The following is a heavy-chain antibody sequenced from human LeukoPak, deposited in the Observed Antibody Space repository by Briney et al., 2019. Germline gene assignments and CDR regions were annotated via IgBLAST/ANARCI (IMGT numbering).Heavy chain of an antibody. CDR1: GFTLSNHW. CDR3: AKGGYGGTVVPEYFQH. D-gene: IGHD4-23*01. V-gene: IGHV3-7*03. Sequence: GGSLRLSCAASGFTLSNHWMTWVRQVPGRGPEWVANVNRDGSETYYLDSVKGRFTISRDNAKSSLYLQMNSLGAEDTAVYYCAKGGYGGTVVPEYFQHWGQGTLVTVSS. CDR2: VNRDGSET. J-gene: IGHJ1*01.